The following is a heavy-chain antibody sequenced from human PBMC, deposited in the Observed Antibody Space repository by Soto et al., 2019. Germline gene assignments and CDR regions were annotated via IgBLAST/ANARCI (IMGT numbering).Heavy chain of an antibody. CDR1: GFTVSSNY. CDR3: ARDHYYYGMDV. CDR2: IYSGGST. Sequence: GGSLRLSCAASGFTVSSNYMSWVRQAPGKGLEWVSVIYSGGSTYYADSVKGRFTISRDNSKNALYLQMNSLRAEDTAVYYCARDHYYYGMDVWGQGTTVTVSS. J-gene: IGHJ6*02. V-gene: IGHV3-53*01.